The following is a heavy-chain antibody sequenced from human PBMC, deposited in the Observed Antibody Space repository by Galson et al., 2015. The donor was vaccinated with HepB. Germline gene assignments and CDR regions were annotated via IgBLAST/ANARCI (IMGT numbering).Heavy chain of an antibody. CDR3: AKETGYSYGPFDY. V-gene: IGHV3-23*01. Sequence: SLRLSCAASGFTFSTYAMSWVRQAPGKGLEWVSAVSGSGDSTYYPDSVKGRFTISRDNSKNTVYLQMNSPRAEDTAVYYCAKETGYSYGPFDYWGQGALVTVSS. D-gene: IGHD5-18*01. CDR2: VSGSGDST. J-gene: IGHJ4*02. CDR1: GFTFSTYA.